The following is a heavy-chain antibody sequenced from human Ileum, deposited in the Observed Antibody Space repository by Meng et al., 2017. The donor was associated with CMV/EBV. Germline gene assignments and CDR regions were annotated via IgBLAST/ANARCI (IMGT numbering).Heavy chain of an antibody. V-gene: IGHV4-30-4*08. CDR1: GGSITSGNYY. D-gene: IGHD2-15*01. Sequence: VPLQGSGPGLGKPSQTLSLTCTVSGGSITSGNYYWSWIRQPPGRGLEWIGYIYYSGSPYYKPSLKSRVTISLDTSKNQFSLNLRSVTATDSAVYYCVRQVVAASFDYWGQGALVTVSS. J-gene: IGHJ4*02. CDR2: IYYSGSP. CDR3: VRQVVAASFDY.